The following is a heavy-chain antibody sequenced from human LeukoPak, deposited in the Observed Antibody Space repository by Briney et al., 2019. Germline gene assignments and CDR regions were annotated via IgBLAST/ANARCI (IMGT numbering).Heavy chain of an antibody. CDR2: IIPIFGTA. V-gene: IGHV1-69*13. CDR3: ARGWLAESMVVTPYNY. D-gene: IGHD4-23*01. CDR1: GGTFSKYA. J-gene: IGHJ4*02. Sequence: ASVKVSCKTSGGTFSKYAINWVRQAPGQGLEWMGGIIPIFGTANYAQKFQDRVTITAVESMSTVYMELSSLRSEDTAVYYCARGWLAESMVVTPYNYWGQGTLVTVSS.